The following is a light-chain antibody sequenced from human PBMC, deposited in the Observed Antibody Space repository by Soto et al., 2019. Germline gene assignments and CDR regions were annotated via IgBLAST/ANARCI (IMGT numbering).Light chain of an antibody. CDR1: SGHSSYA. CDR3: QTWGTGIHV. J-gene: IGLJ7*01. V-gene: IGLV4-69*01. Sequence: QLVLTQSPSASASLGASVKLTCTLSSGHSSYAIAWHQQPEKGPRYLMKLNSDGSHSKGDGIPDRFSGSSSGAERYLTISSLQSEDEADYYCQTWGTGIHVFGGGTQLTVL. CDR2: LNSDGSH.